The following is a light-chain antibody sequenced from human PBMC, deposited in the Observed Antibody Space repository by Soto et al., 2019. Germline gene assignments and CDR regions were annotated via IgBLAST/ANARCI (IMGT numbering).Light chain of an antibody. V-gene: IGLV2-14*03. CDR3: VSYTTSSTVV. Sequence: QSVLTQRASVSGSPGQSITISCTGTSSDVGAYNYVSWHQHHPGKAPKLILYNVSRRPSGVSSRFSGSKSGSTASLAISGLQAEDEADYYCVSYTTSSTVVFGGGTQLTVL. J-gene: IGLJ3*02. CDR2: NVS. CDR1: SSDVGAYNY.